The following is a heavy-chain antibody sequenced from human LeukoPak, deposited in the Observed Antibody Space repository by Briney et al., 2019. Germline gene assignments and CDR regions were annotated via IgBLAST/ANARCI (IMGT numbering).Heavy chain of an antibody. CDR2: IRYDAANQ. J-gene: IGHJ4*02. D-gene: IGHD6-19*01. V-gene: IGHV3-30*02. CDR1: GFDFSNNG. CDR3: AKDIAVSDSYFDY. Sequence: GGSLRLSCGASGFDFSNNGMHGVRQAPGKGLEGVAFIRYDAANQYYADSVKGRFTISRDNSKKTLYLQMDSLRYEDTGIYHCAKDIAVSDSYFDYWGQGTLVTVSS.